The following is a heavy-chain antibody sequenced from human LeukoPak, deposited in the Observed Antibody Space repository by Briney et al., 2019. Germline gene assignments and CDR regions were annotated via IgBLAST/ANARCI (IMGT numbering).Heavy chain of an antibody. J-gene: IGHJ4*02. Sequence: SETLSLTCAVYGGSFSGYYWSWIRQPPGKGLEWIREINHSGGTNYNPSLKSRVTISVDTSKNQFSLKLSSVTAADTAVYYCARAAVIAVAGRKGGYFDYWGQGTLVTVSS. CDR2: INHSGGT. V-gene: IGHV4-34*01. D-gene: IGHD6-19*01. CDR3: ARAAVIAVAGRKGGYFDY. CDR1: GGSFSGYY.